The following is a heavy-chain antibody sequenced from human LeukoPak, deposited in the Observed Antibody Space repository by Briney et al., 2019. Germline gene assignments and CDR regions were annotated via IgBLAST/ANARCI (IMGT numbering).Heavy chain of an antibody. CDR2: INHGGIT. Sequence: KPGGSLRLSCAPSGFTFSNYAMSWIRQTPGKGLEWIGDINHGGITDYNPSLKSRVTISVDTSNKQFSLHLRSVTAADTAVYYCTRQYSSSYHSNVWGPGTLVTISS. CDR3: TRQYSSSYHSNV. CDR1: GFTFSNYA. J-gene: IGHJ4*02. V-gene: IGHV4-34*01. D-gene: IGHD6-6*01.